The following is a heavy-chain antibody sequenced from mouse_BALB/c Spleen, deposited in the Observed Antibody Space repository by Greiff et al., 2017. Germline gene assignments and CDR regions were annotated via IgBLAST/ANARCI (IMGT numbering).Heavy chain of an antibody. Sequence: VQRVESGPGLVAPSQSLSITCTVSGFSLTSYGVHWVRQPPGKGLEWLGVIWAGGSTNYNSALMSRLSISKDNSKSQVFLKMNSLQTDDTAMYYCARGLLRRWFAYWGQGTLVTVAA. CDR3: ARGLLRRWFAY. CDR2: IWAGGST. V-gene: IGHV2-9*02. D-gene: IGHD1-2*01. J-gene: IGHJ3*01. CDR1: GFSLTSYG.